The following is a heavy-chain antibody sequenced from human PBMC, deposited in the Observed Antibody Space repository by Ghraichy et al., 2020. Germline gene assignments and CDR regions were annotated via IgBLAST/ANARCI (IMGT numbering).Heavy chain of an antibody. CDR3: ARPSRDGYNYIFDY. CDR1: GYTFTGYY. V-gene: IGHV1-2*02. Sequence: ASVKVSCKASGYTFTGYYIHWVRQAPGQGLEWMGWINPNSGGTNYAQKFQGRVTMTSDTSISTAYMELSRLRSDDTAVYYCARPSRDGYNYIFDYWGQGTLVTVSS. J-gene: IGHJ4*02. D-gene: IGHD5-24*01. CDR2: INPNSGGT.